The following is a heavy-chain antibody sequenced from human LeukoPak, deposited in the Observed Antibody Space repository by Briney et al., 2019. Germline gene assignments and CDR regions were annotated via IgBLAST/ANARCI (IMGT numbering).Heavy chain of an antibody. V-gene: IGHV1-46*01. CDR3: ARWESLGELSDNIDY. D-gene: IGHD3-16*02. Sequence: ASVKVSCKASGYTFTSYYMHWVRQAPGQGLEWVGIINPSGGSTSYAQKFQGRVTMTRDTSTSTVYMELSSLRSEDTAVYYCARWESLGELSDNIDYWGQGTLVTVSS. CDR2: INPSGGST. CDR1: GYTFTSYY. J-gene: IGHJ4*02.